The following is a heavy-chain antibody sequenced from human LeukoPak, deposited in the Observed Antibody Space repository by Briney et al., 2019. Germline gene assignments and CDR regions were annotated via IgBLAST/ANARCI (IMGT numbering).Heavy chain of an antibody. CDR3: ARGGLVVAVISPNWFDP. CDR2: INPSGGST. V-gene: IGHV1-46*01. CDR1: GYTFTSYY. J-gene: IGHJ5*02. Sequence: ASVKVSCKASGYTFTSYYMHWVRQAPGQGLGWMGIINPSGGSTSYAQKFQGRVTMTRDMSTSTVYMELSSLRSEDTAVYYCARGGLVVAVISPNWFDPWGQGTLVTVSS. D-gene: IGHD2-15*01.